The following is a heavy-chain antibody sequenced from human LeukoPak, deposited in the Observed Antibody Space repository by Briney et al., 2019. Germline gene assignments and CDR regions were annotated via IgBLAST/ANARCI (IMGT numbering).Heavy chain of an antibody. CDR2: IYPGDSDT. V-gene: IGHV5-51*01. CDR1: GYSFTSYW. Sequence: NLGEPLKISCKGSGYSFTSYWIGWVRQMPGKGLEWMGIIYPGDSDTRYSPSFQGQVTISADKSISTAYLQWSSLKASDTAMYYCARTYCGGDCYYSFFDYWGQGTLVTVSS. D-gene: IGHD2-21*02. CDR3: ARTYCGGDCYYSFFDY. J-gene: IGHJ4*02.